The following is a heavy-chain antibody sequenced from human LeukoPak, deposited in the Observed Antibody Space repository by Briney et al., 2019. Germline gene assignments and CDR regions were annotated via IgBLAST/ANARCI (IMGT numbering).Heavy chain of an antibody. D-gene: IGHD4-23*01. V-gene: IGHV3-66*01. CDR1: GFTVSSNY. CDR2: IYSGGST. Sequence: GGSLRLSCAASGFTVSSNYVSWVRQAPGKGLEWVSVIYSGGSTYYADSVKGRFTISRDNSKNTLYLQMNSLRAEDTAVYYCARGGDYGGTPFDYWGQGTLVTVSS. J-gene: IGHJ4*02. CDR3: ARGGDYGGTPFDY.